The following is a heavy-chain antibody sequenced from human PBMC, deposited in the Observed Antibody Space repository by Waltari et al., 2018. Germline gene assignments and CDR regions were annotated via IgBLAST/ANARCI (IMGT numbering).Heavy chain of an antibody. V-gene: IGHV4-31*03. CDR3: ARASLYYDSSGYEY. CDR2: IYYSGST. Sequence: QVQLQESGPGLVKPSQTLSLTCTVSGGSISSGGYYWSWIRQHPGKGLEWIGYIYYSGSTYSHPSLKVRVNLSVDTSKNQFSLTLSSVTAADTAVYYCARASLYYDSSGYEYWGQGTLVTVSS. J-gene: IGHJ4*02. CDR1: GGSISSGGYY. D-gene: IGHD3-22*01.